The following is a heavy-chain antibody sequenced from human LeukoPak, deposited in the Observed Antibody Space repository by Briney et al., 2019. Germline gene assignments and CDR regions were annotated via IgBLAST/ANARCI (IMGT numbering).Heavy chain of an antibody. V-gene: IGHV4-59*01. D-gene: IGHD3-22*01. CDR1: GASISSYF. CDR2: IYYSGSS. CDR3: ARDKKDYYDSSGYYYFAFDI. J-gene: IGHJ3*02. Sequence: SETLSLTCTASGASISSYFWSWVRQPAGKGLEWIGYIYYSGSSNYTPSLKSRVTISVDTSKNQFSLKLSSVTAADTAVYYCARDKKDYYDSSGYYYFAFDIWGQGTMVNVSS.